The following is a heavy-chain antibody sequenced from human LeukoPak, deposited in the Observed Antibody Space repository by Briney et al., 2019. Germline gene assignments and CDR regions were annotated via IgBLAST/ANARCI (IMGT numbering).Heavy chain of an antibody. CDR1: GFTFSSYG. J-gene: IGHJ4*02. CDR2: ISGSGGST. Sequence: GGTLRLSCAASGFTFSSYGMSWVRQAPGKGLEWVSAISGSGGSTYYADSVKGRFTISRDNSKNTLYLQMNSLRAEDTAVYYCAKVGDMVRGVIIPVGYFDYWGQGTLVTVSS. D-gene: IGHD3-10*01. CDR3: AKVGDMVRGVIIPVGYFDY. V-gene: IGHV3-23*01.